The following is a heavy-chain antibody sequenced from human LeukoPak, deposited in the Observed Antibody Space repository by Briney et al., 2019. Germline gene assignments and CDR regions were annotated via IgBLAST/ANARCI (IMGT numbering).Heavy chain of an antibody. V-gene: IGHV1-3*01. CDR2: IGGGSGRT. CDR3: ARGYYYDSSGYYFDS. D-gene: IGHD3-22*01. CDR1: GYPFTSHV. J-gene: IGHJ4*02. Sequence: ASVKVSCKASGYPFTSHVIHWLRQAPGQRFEWMGWIGGGSGRTNYSQTFQDRVTITRDTSATTSYMEMRSLRYEDTAIFYCARGYYYDSSGYYFDSWGQGTLVTVSS.